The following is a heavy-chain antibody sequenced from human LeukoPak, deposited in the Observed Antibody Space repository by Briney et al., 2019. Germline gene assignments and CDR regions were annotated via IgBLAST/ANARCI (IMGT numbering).Heavy chain of an antibody. CDR3: ARGVGLHTFDY. CDR2: ISSSSSYI. V-gene: IGHV3-21*01. Sequence: GGSLRLSCVASGFTFSSYSMNWVRQAPGKGLEWVSSISSSSSYIYYADSVKGRFTISRDNAKNSLYLQMNSLRAEDTAVYYCARGVGLHTFDYWGQGTLVTVSS. D-gene: IGHD5-24*01. CDR1: GFTFSSYS. J-gene: IGHJ4*02.